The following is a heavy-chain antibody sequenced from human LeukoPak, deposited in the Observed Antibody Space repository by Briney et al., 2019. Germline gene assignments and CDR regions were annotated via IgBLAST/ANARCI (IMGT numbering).Heavy chain of an antibody. J-gene: IGHJ4*02. CDR3: ARGVITFGGVIERFDY. Sequence: GGSLRLSCAASGFTFSSYVMSWVRQAPGKGLEWVSVIIDSGGDIYYADSVKGRFTISRDNSKNTLYLQMNSLRAEDTAVYYCARGVITFGGVIERFDYWGQGTLVTVSS. V-gene: IGHV3-23*01. D-gene: IGHD3-16*02. CDR1: GFTFSSYV. CDR2: IIDSGGDI.